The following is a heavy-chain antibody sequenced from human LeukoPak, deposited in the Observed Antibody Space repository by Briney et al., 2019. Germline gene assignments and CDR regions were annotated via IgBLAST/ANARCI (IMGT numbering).Heavy chain of an antibody. CDR2: INSDGSST. CDR3: ARDSGSDWKLLGYYYYYYMDV. CDR1: GFTYSSNW. V-gene: IGHV3-74*01. D-gene: IGHD1-26*01. J-gene: IGHJ6*03. Sequence: GGSLRLSCAASGFTYSSNWMHWVRQAPGKGLVWVSRINSDGSSTGYADSVKGRFTISRDNAKNTLYLQMNSLRAEDTAVYYCARDSGSDWKLLGYYYYYYMDVWGKGTTVTVSS.